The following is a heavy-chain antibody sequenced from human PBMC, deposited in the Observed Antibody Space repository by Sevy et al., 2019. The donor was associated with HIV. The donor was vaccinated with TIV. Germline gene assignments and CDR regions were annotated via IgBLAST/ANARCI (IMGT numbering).Heavy chain of an antibody. D-gene: IGHD6-13*01. V-gene: IGHV3-23*01. CDR2: ISGSGGST. Sequence: GGSLRLSCAASGFTFSSYAMSWVRQAPGKGLEWVSAISGSGGSTYYADSVKGRFTISRDNSKNPLYLQMNSLRAEDTAVYYCAKGGYSTEYYYYYMDVWGKGTTVTVSS. CDR1: GFTFSSYA. J-gene: IGHJ6*03. CDR3: AKGGYSTEYYYYYMDV.